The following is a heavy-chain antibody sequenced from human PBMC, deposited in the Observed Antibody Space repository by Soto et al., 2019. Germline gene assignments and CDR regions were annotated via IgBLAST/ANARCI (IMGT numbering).Heavy chain of an antibody. CDR2: IYWDDDK. CDR1: GFSLSTSGVG. D-gene: IGHD3-3*01. CDR3: AHTGRIFGLVRRNYFAF. V-gene: IGHV2-5*02. J-gene: IGHJ4*02. Sequence: QITLKESGPTLVKPTQTLTLTCTFSGFSLSTSGVGVGWIRQPPGKALEWLALIYWDDDKRYSPSLKIRLTITKDTTKNQVVLTMTNMDPVDTATYYCAHTGRIFGLVRRNYFAFWGEGTLVTVSS.